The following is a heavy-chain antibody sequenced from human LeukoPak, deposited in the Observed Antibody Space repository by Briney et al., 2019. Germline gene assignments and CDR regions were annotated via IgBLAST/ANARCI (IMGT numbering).Heavy chain of an antibody. CDR3: ARGAMVRGGFDY. D-gene: IGHD3-10*01. V-gene: IGHV3-21*04. CDR1: GFTFSSYS. Sequence: GGSLRLSCAASGFTFSSYSVHWVRQAPGKGLEWVSSISSSGSTIYYADSVKGRFTISRDNAKNSLYLQMNNLRAEDTAVYYCARGAMVRGGFDYWGQGTLVTVSS. CDR2: ISSSGSTI. J-gene: IGHJ4*02.